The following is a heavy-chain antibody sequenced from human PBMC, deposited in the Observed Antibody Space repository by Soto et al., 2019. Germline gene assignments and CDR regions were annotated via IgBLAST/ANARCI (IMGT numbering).Heavy chain of an antibody. CDR1: GFTFRTYA. CDR3: AKGGEGSCSRTSCLYFSDS. J-gene: IGHJ5*02. V-gene: IGHV3-23*01. D-gene: IGHD2-2*01. CDR2: ISDGGTT. Sequence: EVQLLDSGGGLVQPGGSLRLSCAASGFTFRTYAMSWVRQAPGKGLEWVSTISDGGTTYYANSVKGRFTISRDNSRNTLDLQMNSLRVEDTAVYYCAKGGEGSCSRTSCLYFSDSWGQGTLVTVSS.